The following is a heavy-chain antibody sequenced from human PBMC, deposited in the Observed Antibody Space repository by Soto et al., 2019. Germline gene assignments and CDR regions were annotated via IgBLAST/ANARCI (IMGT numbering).Heavy chain of an antibody. V-gene: IGHV1-2*04. CDR3: ARAPYYYDSSGYSNNWFDP. CDR2: INPNSGGT. D-gene: IGHD3-22*01. J-gene: IGHJ5*02. Sequence: GASVKVSCKASGYTFTGYYMHWVRHATGQGLEWMGWINPNSGGTNYAQKFQGWVTMTRDTSISTAYMELSRLRSDDTAVYYCARAPYYYDSSGYSNNWFDPWGQGTLVTVSS. CDR1: GYTFTGYY.